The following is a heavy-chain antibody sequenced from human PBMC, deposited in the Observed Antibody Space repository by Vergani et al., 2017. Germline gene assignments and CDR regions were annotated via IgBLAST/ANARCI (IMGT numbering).Heavy chain of an antibody. J-gene: IGHJ3*02. CDR3: AKDVGAIGYIYGNDAFDI. D-gene: IGHD5-18*01. CDR2: ISGSGGST. V-gene: IGHV3-23*01. Sequence: EVQLLESGGGLVQPGGSLRLSCAASGFTFSSYAMSWVRQAPGKGLEWVSAISGSGGSTYYADSVKGRFTISRDNSKNTLYLQMNSLRAEDTAVYYCAKDVGAIGYIYGNDAFDIWGQGTMVTVSS. CDR1: GFTFSSYA.